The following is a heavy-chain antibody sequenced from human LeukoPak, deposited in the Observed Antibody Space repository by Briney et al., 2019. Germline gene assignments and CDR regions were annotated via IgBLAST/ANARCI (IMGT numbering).Heavy chain of an antibody. V-gene: IGHV3-30*04. Sequence: GESLRLSCAASGFTFSNYAMHWVRQAPGKGLRWVAAISYDGSNKNYADSVKGRFTISRDNSKNTLYLQMNSLRAEDTAVYYCAKAPSYGDYSFYFDYWGQGTLVTVSS. CDR1: GFTFSNYA. D-gene: IGHD4-17*01. CDR3: AKAPSYGDYSFYFDY. J-gene: IGHJ4*02. CDR2: ISYDGSNK.